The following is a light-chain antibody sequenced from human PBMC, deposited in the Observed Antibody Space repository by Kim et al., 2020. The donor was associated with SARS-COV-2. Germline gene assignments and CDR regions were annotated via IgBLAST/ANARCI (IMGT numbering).Light chain of an antibody. V-gene: IGKV1-5*03. CDR2: KAS. Sequence: SASVRARVTITCRASQSINSWLAWYQQKPGKAPKLLNYKASYLESGVPSRFSGSESGTEFTLTISSLQPDDFATYYCHQYKTYPYTFGQGTKLEIK. CDR3: HQYKTYPYT. J-gene: IGKJ2*01. CDR1: QSINSW.